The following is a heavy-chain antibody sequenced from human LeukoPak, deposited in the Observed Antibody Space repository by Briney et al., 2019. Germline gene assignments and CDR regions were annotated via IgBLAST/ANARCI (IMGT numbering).Heavy chain of an antibody. J-gene: IGHJ4*02. V-gene: IGHV3-74*01. CDR3: ARDRNYYDSSAQGY. D-gene: IGHD3-22*01. Sequence: GGSLRLSFAASGFTFSNYWMHWVRQAPGKGLVWVSRINRDGSNTVYADSVKGRFTISRDNAKNTLYLQMNSLRAEDTAVYYCARDRNYYDSSAQGYWGQGTLVTVSS. CDR1: GFTFSNYW. CDR2: INRDGSNT.